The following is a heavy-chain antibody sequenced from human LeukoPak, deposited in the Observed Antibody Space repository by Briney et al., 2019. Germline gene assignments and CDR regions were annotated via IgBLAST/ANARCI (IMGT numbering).Heavy chain of an antibody. J-gene: IGHJ4*02. CDR1: GGSISSSSYY. CDR3: ARQPFRGYCSGAGCYGFDY. CDR2: IYYSGST. Sequence: SETLSLTCTVSGGSISSSSYYWGGIRQPPGKGLEWMGSIYYSGSTYYNPSLKSRVTISVDTSKNQFSLKLSSVTAADTAVYYCARQPFRGYCSGAGCYGFDYWGQGTLVTVSS. V-gene: IGHV4-39*01. D-gene: IGHD2-15*01.